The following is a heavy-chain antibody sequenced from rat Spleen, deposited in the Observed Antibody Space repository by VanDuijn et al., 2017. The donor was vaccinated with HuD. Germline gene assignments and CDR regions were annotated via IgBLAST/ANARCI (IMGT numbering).Heavy chain of an antibody. Sequence: EVQLVESGGGLVQPGKSLKLSCAASGFTFSDYYMAWVRQAPTKGLEWVATISSDGGRNFYRDSVKGRFTVSRDNAKSTLYLQMDSLRSEDTATYYCARHPDYSNYFDYWGPGTMVAVSS. J-gene: IGHJ1*01. CDR1: GFTFSDYY. D-gene: IGHD1-1*01. V-gene: IGHV5-29*01. CDR3: ARHPDYSNYFDY. CDR2: ISSDGGRN.